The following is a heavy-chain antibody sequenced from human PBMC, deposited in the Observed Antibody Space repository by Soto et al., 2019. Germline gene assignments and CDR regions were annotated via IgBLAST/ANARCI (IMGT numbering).Heavy chain of an antibody. Sequence: QVQLQQWGAGLLKPSETLSLTCAVYGGSFSSYYWSWIRQPPGKGLEWIGQINHYGSTDYNPSLKCRVTISVDTSNNHFSLRLSSVTAADTAMYYCATHCSSTSCYYTFDPWGQGTLVTVSS. CDR1: GGSFSSYY. D-gene: IGHD2-2*01. V-gene: IGHV4-34*01. CDR2: INHYGST. J-gene: IGHJ5*02. CDR3: ATHCSSTSCYYTFDP.